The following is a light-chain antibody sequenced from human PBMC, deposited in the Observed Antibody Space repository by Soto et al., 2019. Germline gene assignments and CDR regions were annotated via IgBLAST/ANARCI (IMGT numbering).Light chain of an antibody. CDR2: VVS. V-gene: IGLV2-11*01. CDR1: SVDVGAYDF. J-gene: IGLJ1*01. Sequence: QSVLTQPHSVSGSPGQSVTISCTGTSVDVGAYDFVSWYQQHPGKAPKLLIYVVSGRPSGVPHRFSGSKSGTSASLAITGLQAEDEGDYYCQSYDSTLSARYVFGTGTKVTVL. CDR3: QSYDSTLSARYV.